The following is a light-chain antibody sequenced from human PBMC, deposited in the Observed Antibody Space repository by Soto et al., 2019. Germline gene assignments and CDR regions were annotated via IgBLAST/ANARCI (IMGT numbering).Light chain of an antibody. V-gene: IGKV1-5*01. CDR2: DAS. Sequence: DIQMTQSPPTLSSSVGDRVTLTCRASHSVDAWLAWYQQKPGRAPKLLSYDASSLESGVPSRVSGSGSGTEFTLTISSLKPDDFETYYCQHYNSYSEAFGQGTKVDIK. CDR1: HSVDAW. CDR3: QHYNSYSEA. J-gene: IGKJ1*01.